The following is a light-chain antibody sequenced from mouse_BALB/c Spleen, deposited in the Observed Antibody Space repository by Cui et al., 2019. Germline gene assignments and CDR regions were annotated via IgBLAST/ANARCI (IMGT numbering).Light chain of an antibody. CDR2: LAS. CDR1: QSLLNSGNQKNY. V-gene: IGKV8-19*01. CDR3: QNDYSYPPT. Sequence: DIVMRQSLSPLTVTAGEKVTMRCKSSQSLLNSGNQKNYLTWYQQKPWQPPKLLIYLASTRESGVPDRFTGSGSGTDFTLTISSVQAEDLAVYYCQNDYSYPPTFGAGTKLELK. J-gene: IGKJ5*01.